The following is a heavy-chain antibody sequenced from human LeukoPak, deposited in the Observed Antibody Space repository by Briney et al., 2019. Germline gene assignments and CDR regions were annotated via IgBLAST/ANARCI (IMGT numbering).Heavy chain of an antibody. CDR2: INPNSGGT. CDR1: GYTFTGYY. CDR3: ARAMVRGVITVGY. J-gene: IGHJ4*02. V-gene: IGHV1-2*02. D-gene: IGHD3-10*01. Sequence: ASVKVSCKASGYTFTGYYMHWVRQAPGQGLEWMGWINPNSGGTKYAQKFQGRVTMTRDTSISTAYMELSRLRSGDTAVYYCARAMVRGVITVGYWGQGTLVTVTS.